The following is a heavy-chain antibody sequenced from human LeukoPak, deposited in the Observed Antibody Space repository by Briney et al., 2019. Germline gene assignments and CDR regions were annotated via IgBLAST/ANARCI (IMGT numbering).Heavy chain of an antibody. CDR2: INPNSGGT. V-gene: IGHV1-2*02. Sequence: ASVKVTCKASGYTFTGYYMHWVRQAPGQGLEWMGWINPNSGGTNYAQKFQGRVTMTRDTSISTAYMELSRLRSDDTAVYYCARVRKVVATFDIWGKEIMVTVSS. J-gene: IGHJ3*02. CDR1: GYTFTGYY. CDR3: ARVRKVVATFDI. D-gene: IGHD5-12*01.